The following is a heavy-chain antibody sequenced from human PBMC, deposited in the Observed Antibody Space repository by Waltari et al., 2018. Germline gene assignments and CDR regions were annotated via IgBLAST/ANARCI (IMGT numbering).Heavy chain of an antibody. CDR3: ARREDYGDYVTPFDY. CDR1: GGSISSSSYY. Sequence: QLQLQESGPGLVKPSETLSLTCTVSGGSISSSSYYWGWIRQPPGKGLEWIGSIYYRGSTYYNPSLTSRVTISVDTSKNQFSLKLSSVTAADTAVYYCARREDYGDYVTPFDYWGQGTLVTVSS. CDR2: IYYRGST. J-gene: IGHJ4*02. V-gene: IGHV4-39*07. D-gene: IGHD4-17*01.